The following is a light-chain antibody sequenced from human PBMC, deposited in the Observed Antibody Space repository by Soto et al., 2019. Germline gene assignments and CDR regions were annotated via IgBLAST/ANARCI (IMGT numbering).Light chain of an antibody. Sequence: EVVLTQSPGTLSLSRGERATLSCRASERIYSAYLGWYQQKPGQAPRLLIYGTSSRATGIPDRFSGSGSGTDFTLTISRLEPEDFAVYYCQQYDNSPITFGQGTRRENK. CDR3: QQYDNSPIT. CDR1: ERIYSAY. CDR2: GTS. V-gene: IGKV3-20*01. J-gene: IGKJ5*01.